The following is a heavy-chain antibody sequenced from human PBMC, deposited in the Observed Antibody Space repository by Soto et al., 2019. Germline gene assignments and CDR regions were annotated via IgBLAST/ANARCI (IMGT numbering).Heavy chain of an antibody. Sequence: ASETLSLTCAVYGGSFSGYYWSWIRQPPGKGLEWIGEINHSGSTNYNPSLKSRVTISVDTSKNQFSLKLSSVTAADTAVYYCARGGRPCLFDPWGQGTLVTVSS. CDR1: GGSFSGYY. J-gene: IGHJ5*02. CDR3: ARGGRPCLFDP. V-gene: IGHV4-34*01. CDR2: INHSGST.